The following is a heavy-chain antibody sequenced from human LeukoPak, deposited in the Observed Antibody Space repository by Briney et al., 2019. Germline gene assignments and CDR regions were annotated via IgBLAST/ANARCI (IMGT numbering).Heavy chain of an antibody. CDR3: ARSPDDLRPFDY. D-gene: IGHD2-21*02. J-gene: IGHJ4*02. CDR1: GGSISSYY. CDR2: IYTSGST. Sequence: SETLSLTCTVSGGSISSYYWSWIRQPAGKGLEWIGRIYTSGSTNYNPSLKSRVTMSVDTSKNQFSLKLSSVTAADAAVYYCARSPDDLRPFDYWGQGTLVTVSS. V-gene: IGHV4-4*07.